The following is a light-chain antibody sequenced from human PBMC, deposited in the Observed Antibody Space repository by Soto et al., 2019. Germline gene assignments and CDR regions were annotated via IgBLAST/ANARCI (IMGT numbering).Light chain of an antibody. CDR3: QHRRNWPLT. Sequence: EIVLTQSPATLSLSPGERATLSCRASQSVSSYLAWYQQKPVQAPRLLIYDASNRATGIPARFSGSGSGTDFTLTISSLEPEDFAIYYCQHRRNWPLTFGGGTKVEIK. CDR1: QSVSSY. V-gene: IGKV3-11*01. CDR2: DAS. J-gene: IGKJ4*01.